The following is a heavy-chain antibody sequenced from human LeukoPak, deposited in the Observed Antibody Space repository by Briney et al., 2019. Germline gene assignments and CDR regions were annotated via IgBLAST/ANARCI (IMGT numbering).Heavy chain of an antibody. D-gene: IGHD3-22*01. V-gene: IGHV3-23*01. Sequence: QTGGSLRLSCAASGFTFSSYAMSWVRQAPGKGLEWVSAISGSGGSTYYADSVKGRFTISRDNSKNTLYLQMNSLRAEDTAVYYCAKGFYDSSGYYYGFDYWGQGTLVTVSS. CDR1: GFTFSSYA. J-gene: IGHJ4*02. CDR2: ISGSGGST. CDR3: AKGFYDSSGYYYGFDY.